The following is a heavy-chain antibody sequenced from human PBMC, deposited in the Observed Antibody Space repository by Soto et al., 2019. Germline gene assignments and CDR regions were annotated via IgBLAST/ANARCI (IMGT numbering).Heavy chain of an antibody. CDR3: ARAGHYGSGSSYYFDY. CDR1: GFTFSSYS. D-gene: IGHD3-10*01. J-gene: IGHJ4*02. V-gene: IGHV3-21*01. Sequence: PGGSLRLSCAASGFTFSSYSMNGVRQAPGKGLEWVSSISSSSSYIYYADSVKGRFTISRDNAKNSLYLQMNSLRAEDTAVYYCARAGHYGSGSSYYFDYWGQGTLVTVSS. CDR2: ISSSSSYI.